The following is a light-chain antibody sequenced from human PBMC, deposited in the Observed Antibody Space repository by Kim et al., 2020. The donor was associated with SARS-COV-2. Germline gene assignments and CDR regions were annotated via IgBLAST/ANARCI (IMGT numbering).Light chain of an antibody. J-gene: IGKJ4*01. CDR3: QQYKNWPLT. CDR1: QTYTSN. CDR2: GAS. Sequence: VSPGKSAPLSCRASQTYTSNLAWYQQKPGQAPRLLIFGASTRATGVPARFTGRGSGTEFTLTISSLQSEDFAVYYCQQYKNWPLTFGGGTRVE. V-gene: IGKV3D-15*01.